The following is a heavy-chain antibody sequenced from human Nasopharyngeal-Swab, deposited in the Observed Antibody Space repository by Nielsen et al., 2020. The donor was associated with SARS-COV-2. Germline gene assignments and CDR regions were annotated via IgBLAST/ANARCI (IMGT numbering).Heavy chain of an antibody. D-gene: IGHD3-16*01. CDR2: IIPSEGST. Sequence: WVRQAPGQGPEWLGLIIPSEGSTAYAQKFQGRVTMTRDTSTSTAYMELSSLRSDDTAVYFCARGAVHHMLDLWGQGTRVTAS. V-gene: IGHV1-46*01. J-gene: IGHJ5*02. CDR3: ARGAVHHMLDL.